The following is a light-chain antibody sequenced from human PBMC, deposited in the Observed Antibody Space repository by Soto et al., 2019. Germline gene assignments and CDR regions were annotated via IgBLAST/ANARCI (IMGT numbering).Light chain of an antibody. V-gene: IGLV2-8*01. CDR3: SSYEGSNNFVV. CDR1: SSDVGGYSY. CDR2: EVS. J-gene: IGLJ2*01. Sequence: QSALTQPPSASGSPGQSVTISCTGTSSDVGGYSYVSWYQKHPGKAPKLMIYEVSKRPSGVPDRFSGSKSGNTASLTVSGLKAEDEADYYCSSYEGSNNFVVFGGGTKLTVL.